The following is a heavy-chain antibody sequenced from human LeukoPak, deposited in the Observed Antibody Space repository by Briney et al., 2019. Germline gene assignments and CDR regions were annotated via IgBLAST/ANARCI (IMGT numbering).Heavy chain of an antibody. CDR3: ARDPTGIAAADPTFDY. CDR1: GFTFSSYS. CDR2: ISSSSSYI. J-gene: IGHJ4*02. Sequence: GGSLRLSCAASGFTFSSYSMNWVRQAPGKGLEWVSSISSSSSYIYYADSMKGRFTISRDNAKNSLYLQMNSLRAEDTAVYYCARDPTGIAAADPTFDYWGQGTLVTVSS. V-gene: IGHV3-21*01. D-gene: IGHD6-13*01.